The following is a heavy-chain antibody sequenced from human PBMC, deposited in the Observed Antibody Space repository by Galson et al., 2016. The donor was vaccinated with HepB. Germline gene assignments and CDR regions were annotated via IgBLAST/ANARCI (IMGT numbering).Heavy chain of an antibody. V-gene: IGHV5-51*01. CDR3: ARHTSFCSGVSCRQRGRDP. J-gene: IGHJ5*02. CDR1: GYSFINYW. D-gene: IGHD2-15*01. Sequence: QSGAEVKEPGESLKISCEGSGYSFINYWIAWVRQMPGKGLEWMGIIYAADSDTRYSPSFQGQVTIPVDKSISTAYLQWTSLKASDAAIYYCARHTSFCSGVSCRQRGRDPWGQGTLVTVSS. CDR2: IYAADSDT.